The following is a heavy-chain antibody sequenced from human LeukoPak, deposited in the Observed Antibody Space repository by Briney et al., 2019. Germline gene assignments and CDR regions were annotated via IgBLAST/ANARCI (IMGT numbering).Heavy chain of an antibody. D-gene: IGHD3-22*01. Sequence: SETLSLTCTVYGGSFSGYYWTWIRQPPGKGLEWIGYIYDSGSTNYNPSLKSRVTISVDTSKNQFSLKVSSVTAADTAVYYCASLTTADAFDIWGQGTMVTVSS. CDR1: GGSFSGYY. CDR2: IYDSGST. CDR3: ASLTTADAFDI. V-gene: IGHV4-59*01. J-gene: IGHJ3*02.